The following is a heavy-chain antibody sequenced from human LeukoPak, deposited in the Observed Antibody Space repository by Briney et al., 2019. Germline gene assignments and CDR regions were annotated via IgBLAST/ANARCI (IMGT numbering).Heavy chain of an antibody. CDR3: ARDPKNYGSGSYPHY. Sequence: PGGSLRLSCAASGFTFSDYYMSWIRQAPEKGLEWVSYISSSGSTIYYADSVKGRFTISRDNAKNSLYLQMNSLRAEDTAVYYCARDPKNYGSGSYPHYWGQGTLVTVSS. CDR1: GFTFSDYY. V-gene: IGHV3-11*04. CDR2: ISSSGSTI. J-gene: IGHJ4*02. D-gene: IGHD3-10*01.